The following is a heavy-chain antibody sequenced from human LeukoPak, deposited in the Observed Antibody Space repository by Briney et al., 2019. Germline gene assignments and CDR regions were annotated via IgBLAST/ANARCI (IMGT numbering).Heavy chain of an antibody. V-gene: IGHV4-39*01. CDR1: GGSISSSSYY. CDR3: ASLAAAGTFGRE. Sequence: SETLSLTCTVSGGSISSSSYYWGWIRQPPGKGLEWIGSIYYSGSTYYNPSLKSRVTISVDTSKNQFSLKLSSVTAADTAVYYCASLAAAGTFGREWGQGTLVTVSS. CDR2: IYYSGST. J-gene: IGHJ4*02. D-gene: IGHD6-13*01.